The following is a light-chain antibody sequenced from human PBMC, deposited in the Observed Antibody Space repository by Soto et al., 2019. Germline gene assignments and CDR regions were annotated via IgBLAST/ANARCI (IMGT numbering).Light chain of an antibody. CDR3: QQSYSTPLT. V-gene: IGKV1-39*01. CDR2: AAS. CDR1: QSISTY. Sequence: DIQMTQSPSSLSASVGDTVTITCLASQSISTYLMWFQQKPGKAPKLLIYAASSLQSGVPSRFSGSGSGTDFTLTISSLEPEDFATYYCQQSYSTPLTFGGGTEVEIK. J-gene: IGKJ4*01.